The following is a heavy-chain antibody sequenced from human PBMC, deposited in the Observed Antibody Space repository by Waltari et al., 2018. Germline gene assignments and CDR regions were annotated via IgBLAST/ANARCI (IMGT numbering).Heavy chain of an antibody. CDR1: EFTFTNYA. CDR2: ISGGGDTT. J-gene: IGHJ4*02. V-gene: IGHV3-23*04. D-gene: IGHD2-15*01. CDR3: AREWGVMVGTAGYYFDY. Sequence: EVQLVESGGGLVQPGGSLRLSCAASEFTFTNYAMSWVRQAPGKGLEWVSTISGGGDTTYYAASVRGRFTISRDNYKHTVYLQMNSLRAEDTAVYYCAREWGVMVGTAGYYFDYWGQGTLVTVSS.